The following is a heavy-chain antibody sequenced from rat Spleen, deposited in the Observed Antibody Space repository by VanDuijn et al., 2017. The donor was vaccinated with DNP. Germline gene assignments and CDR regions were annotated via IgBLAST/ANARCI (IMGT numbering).Heavy chain of an antibody. CDR3: TTRTTGIFDY. D-gene: IGHD1-9*01. J-gene: IGHJ2*01. CDR2: INYDGGST. CDR1: GFTFSNYY. Sequence: EVQLVESGGGLVQPGRSLKLSCAASGFTFSNYYMAWVRQAPKKGLEWVASINYDGGSTYYRDSVRGRFTISRDNAKSTLYLQMDSLRSEDTATYYCTTRTTGIFDYWGQGVMVSVSS. V-gene: IGHV5-20*01.